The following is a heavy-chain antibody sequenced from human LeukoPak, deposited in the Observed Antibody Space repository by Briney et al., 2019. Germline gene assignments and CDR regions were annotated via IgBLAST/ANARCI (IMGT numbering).Heavy chain of an antibody. V-gene: IGHV3-21*04. D-gene: IGHD6-19*01. CDR3: ARRSGIAVAGAFDY. J-gene: IGHJ4*02. Sequence: GGSLRLSCAASGFTFSSYTMSWVRQAPGKGLEWVSSIGSSISNIYYADSVKGRFTISRDNSKNTLYLQMISLRVEDTAVYYCARRSGIAVAGAFDYWGQGTLVTVSS. CDR1: GFTFSSYT. CDR2: IGSSISNI.